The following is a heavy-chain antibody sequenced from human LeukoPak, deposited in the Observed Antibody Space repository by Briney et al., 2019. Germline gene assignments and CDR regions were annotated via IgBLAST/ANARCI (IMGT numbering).Heavy chain of an antibody. CDR3: ARDPYYDFWSGGFDP. CDR2: IYTSGST. CDR1: GGSISSGCYY. Sequence: SQTLSLTCTVSGGSISSGCYYWSWIRQPAGKGLDWVGRIYTSGSTNYNPSLKSRVTISVDTSKNQFSLKLSSVTAADTAVYYCARDPYYDFWSGGFDPWGQGTLVTVSS. D-gene: IGHD3-3*01. V-gene: IGHV4-61*02. J-gene: IGHJ5*02.